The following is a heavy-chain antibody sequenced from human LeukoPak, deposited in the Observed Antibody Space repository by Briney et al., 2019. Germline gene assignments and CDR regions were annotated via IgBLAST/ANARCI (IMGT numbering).Heavy chain of an antibody. Sequence: GGSLRLSCAASGFTFSSYSMNWVRQAPGKGLEWVSYISSSSSTIYYADSVKGRFTISRDNAKNSLYLQMNSLRAEDTAVYYCARDPDTAIPKPFDYWGQGTLVTVSS. D-gene: IGHD5-18*01. CDR2: ISSSSSTI. V-gene: IGHV3-48*04. CDR1: GFTFSSYS. CDR3: ARDPDTAIPKPFDY. J-gene: IGHJ4*02.